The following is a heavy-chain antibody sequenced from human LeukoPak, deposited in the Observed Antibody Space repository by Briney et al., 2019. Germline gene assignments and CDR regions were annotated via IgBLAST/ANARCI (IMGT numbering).Heavy chain of an antibody. CDR2: INHSGST. D-gene: IGHD3-16*01. J-gene: IGHJ6*02. Sequence: ASETLSLTCAVYGGSFSGYYWSWIRQPPGKGLEWIGEINHSGSTNYNPSLKSRVTISVDTSKNQLSLKLSSVTAADTAVYYCARELQIAFSVWGQGTTVTVSS. CDR3: ARELQIAFSV. CDR1: GGSFSGYY. V-gene: IGHV4-34*01.